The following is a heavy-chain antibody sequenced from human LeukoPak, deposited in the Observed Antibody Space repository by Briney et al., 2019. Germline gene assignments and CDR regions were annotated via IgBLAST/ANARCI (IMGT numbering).Heavy chain of an antibody. D-gene: IGHD2-21*02. Sequence: GGSLRLSCAASGFTFDDYTMHWVRQAPGKGLEWVSLISWDGGSTYYADSVKGRFTISRDNSKNSLYLQMNSLRAEDTALYYCARVPGYCGGDCPYYYYYGMDVWGQGTTVTVSS. CDR1: GFTFDDYT. J-gene: IGHJ6*02. CDR3: ARVPGYCGGDCPYYYYYGMDV. V-gene: IGHV3-43*01. CDR2: ISWDGGST.